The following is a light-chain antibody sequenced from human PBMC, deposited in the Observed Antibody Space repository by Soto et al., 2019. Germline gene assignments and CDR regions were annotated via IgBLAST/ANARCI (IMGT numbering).Light chain of an antibody. CDR2: GAS. V-gene: IGKV3-15*01. CDR1: QSVSTN. Sequence: EIVMTQSPATLSVSPGERATLSCRASQSVSTNLAWYQQTPGQAPRLLIFGASARATGIPARFSGSGSGTEFTLTISSLQSEYFAVYYCQQYNNWLGTFGQGTKVEIK. CDR3: QQYNNWLGT. J-gene: IGKJ1*01.